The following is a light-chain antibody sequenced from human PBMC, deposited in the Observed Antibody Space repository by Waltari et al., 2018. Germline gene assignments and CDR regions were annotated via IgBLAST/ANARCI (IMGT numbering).Light chain of an antibody. V-gene: IGKV1-12*01. Sequence: DIQMTQSPSSVSASVGDTVTITCRASQDINNWLAWFHQKPGKTPKLLISAASSLRSGVPSRFSGSGFGTDFTLTISNLQPEDFAIYYCQKADSFPPYTFGQGTKVEIQ. CDR1: QDINNW. CDR2: AAS. J-gene: IGKJ2*01. CDR3: QKADSFPPYT.